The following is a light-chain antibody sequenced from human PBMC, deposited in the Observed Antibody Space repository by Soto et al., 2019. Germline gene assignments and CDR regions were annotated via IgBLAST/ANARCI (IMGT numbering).Light chain of an antibody. Sequence: QTVVTQEPSFSVSPGGTVTLTCGLSSGSVSTSYYPSWYQQTPGQAPRTLIYSTNTRSSGVPDRFSGSILGNKAALTITGAQADDEPDYYCVLYVGSGIWVFGGGTKVTVL. CDR3: VLYVGSGIWV. CDR2: STN. CDR1: SGSVSTSYY. V-gene: IGLV8-61*01. J-gene: IGLJ2*01.